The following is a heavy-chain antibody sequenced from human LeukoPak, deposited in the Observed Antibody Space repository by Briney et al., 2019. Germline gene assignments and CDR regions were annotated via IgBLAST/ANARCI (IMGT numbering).Heavy chain of an antibody. CDR2: IYYSGST. D-gene: IGHD6-6*01. CDR1: GGSISGYY. V-gene: IGHV4-59*08. J-gene: IGHJ3*02. CDR3: AREYSSSSGRRAFDI. Sequence: SETLSLTCTVDGGSISGYYWNWIRQPPGKGLEWIGYIYYSGSTNYNPSLKSRVTILVDTSKNQFSLRLSSVTAADTAVYYCAREYSSSSGRRAFDIWGQGTMVTVSS.